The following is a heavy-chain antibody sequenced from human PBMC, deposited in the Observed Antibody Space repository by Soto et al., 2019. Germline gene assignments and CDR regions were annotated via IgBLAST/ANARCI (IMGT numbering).Heavy chain of an antibody. CDR2: INHSGST. Sequence: NPSETLSLTCAVYGGSFSGYYWSWICQPPGKGLEWIGEINHSGSTNYNPSLKSRVTISVDTSKNQFSLKLSSVTAADTAVYYCARXADSSGYYFFPAAFFDYWGQGTLVTVSS. J-gene: IGHJ4*02. CDR1: GGSFSGYY. V-gene: IGHV4-34*01. CDR3: ARXADSSGYYFFPAAFFDY. D-gene: IGHD3-22*01.